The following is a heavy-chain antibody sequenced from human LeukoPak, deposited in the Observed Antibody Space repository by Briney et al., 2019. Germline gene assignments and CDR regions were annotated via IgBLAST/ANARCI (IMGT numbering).Heavy chain of an antibody. D-gene: IGHD2-8*01. J-gene: IGHJ6*03. CDR2: IYPDDSDT. Sequence: GESLKISCKGSGCSFTSYWIGWVRRMPGKGLEWMGIIYPDDSDTKYSPSFQGQVTISADKSISTAHLQWSSLKASDTAMYYCARLAFCTNAVCFSNYYYSMDVWGRGTTVTVSS. V-gene: IGHV5-51*01. CDR3: ARLAFCTNAVCFSNYYYSMDV. CDR1: GCSFTSYW.